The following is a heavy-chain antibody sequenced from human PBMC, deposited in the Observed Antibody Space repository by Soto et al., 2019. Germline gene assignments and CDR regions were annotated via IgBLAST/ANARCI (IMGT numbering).Heavy chain of an antibody. J-gene: IGHJ1*01. CDR3: ARDEAY. Sequence: ASVKVSCKSSGYTFTSYAIHWVRQAPGQRLEWMGLINAGNGETKFSEKLQGRVTLTRDTSASTIYMELSSLRSEDTAVYYRARDEAYWGQGTPVTGSS. CDR1: GYTFTSYA. CDR2: INAGNGET. V-gene: IGHV1-3*01.